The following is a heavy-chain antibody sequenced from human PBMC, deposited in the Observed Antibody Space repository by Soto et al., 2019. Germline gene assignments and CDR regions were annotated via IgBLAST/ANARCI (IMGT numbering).Heavy chain of an antibody. CDR1: GFTFDDYA. D-gene: IGHD1-26*01. CDR3: AKDFWSRGSYPEPHFDY. J-gene: IGHJ4*02. Sequence: PGGSLRLSCADSGFTFDDYAMHWVRQAPGKGLEWVSGISWNSGSIGYADSVKGRFTISRDNAKNSLYLQMNSLRAEDTALYYCAKDFWSRGSYPEPHFDYWGQGTLVTVSS. V-gene: IGHV3-9*01. CDR2: ISWNSGSI.